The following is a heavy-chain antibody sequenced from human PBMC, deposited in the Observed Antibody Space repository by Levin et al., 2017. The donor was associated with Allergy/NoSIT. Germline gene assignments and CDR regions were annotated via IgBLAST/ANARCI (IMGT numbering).Heavy chain of an antibody. CDR3: ARGGAYTYGHIRGFDP. Sequence: SETLSLTCTVSGGSISNYYWNWVRQPPGKGLEWIGYMYYSGSSNYISSLKSRVTISVDMSKNQFSLKLSSVTAADTAVYYCARGGAYTYGHIRGFDPWGQGTLVTVSS. J-gene: IGHJ5*02. CDR1: GGSISNYY. V-gene: IGHV4-59*01. D-gene: IGHD5-18*01. CDR2: MYYSGSS.